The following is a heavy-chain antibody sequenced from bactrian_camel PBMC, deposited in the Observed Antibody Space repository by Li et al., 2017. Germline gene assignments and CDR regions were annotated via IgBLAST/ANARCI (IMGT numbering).Heavy chain of an antibody. CDR1: GPTYSRYC. CDR2: IYTGGGRT. V-gene: IGHV3S1*01. J-gene: IGHJ6*01. D-gene: IGHD3*01. Sequence: HVQLVESGGGSVQAGGSLRLSCAASGPTYSRYCMAWFRQAPGKEREGVATIYTGGGRTYYADFVKGRFTISEDSAMNTVYLQMNSLKPEDTAMYFCAADPEYGCVTDAELAEFRVWGQGTQVTVS. CDR3: AADPEYGCVTDAELAEFRV.